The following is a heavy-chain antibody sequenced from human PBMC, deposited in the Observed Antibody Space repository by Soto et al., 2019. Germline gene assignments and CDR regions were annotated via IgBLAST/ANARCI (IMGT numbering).Heavy chain of an antibody. CDR1: GDSVSSNSAA. J-gene: IGHJ6*02. D-gene: IGHD1-20*01. CDR2: TYYRSKWYN. V-gene: IGHV6-1*01. Sequence: SQTLSLTCAISGDSVSSNSAAWNWIRQSPSRGLEWLGRTYYRSKWYNDYAVSVKSRITINPDTSKNQFFLQLNSVTPEDTAVYYCARGIRTRWYNWNYDYYGMDVWGQGTTVTAP. CDR3: ARGIRTRWYNWNYDYYGMDV.